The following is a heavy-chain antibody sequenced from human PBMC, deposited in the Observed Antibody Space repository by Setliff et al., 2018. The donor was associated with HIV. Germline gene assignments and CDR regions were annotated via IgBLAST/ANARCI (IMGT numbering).Heavy chain of an antibody. CDR2: IFHNGNT. Sequence: SETLSLTCTVSGGSISNTNYYWGWIRQPPGKGLEWIGNIFHNGNTYYNATLESRVAISVDTSKRQFSLRMNSMTAADTAVYYCAKVDSSTPRAVDIWGQGTMVTVSS. CDR1: GGSISNTNYY. D-gene: IGHD5-12*01. V-gene: IGHV4-39*01. CDR3: AKVDSSTPRAVDI. J-gene: IGHJ3*02.